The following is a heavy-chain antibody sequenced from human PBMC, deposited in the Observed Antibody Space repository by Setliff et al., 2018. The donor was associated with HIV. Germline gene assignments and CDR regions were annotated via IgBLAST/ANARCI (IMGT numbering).Heavy chain of an antibody. CDR3: VKDGDYRNGDYDASDI. D-gene: IGHD4-17*01. CDR1: GFTFSAHG. Sequence: PGGSLRLSCAASGFTFSAHGMHWVRQAPGKGLEWVTFINYDDNYEYYADSVKGRFTISRDNSKSTVDLQMTSLTAEDTAVYYCVKDGDYRNGDYDASDIWGQGTMVTVSS. J-gene: IGHJ3*02. CDR2: INYDDNYE. V-gene: IGHV3-30*02.